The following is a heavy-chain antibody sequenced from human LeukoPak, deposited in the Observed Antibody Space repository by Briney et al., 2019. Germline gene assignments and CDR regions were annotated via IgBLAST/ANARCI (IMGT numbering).Heavy chain of an antibody. J-gene: IGHJ4*02. Sequence: GGSLRLSCETSGFTFTNYAMSWVRQAPGKGLEWLSAFTGRPGRTYYADSVRGRFTISRDTSKYTLFLEMSSLRVEDTAIYFCAKDHLLCTSTSCYIDYFDSWGQGTLVTVSS. CDR3: AKDHLLCTSTSCYIDYFDS. D-gene: IGHD2-2*02. V-gene: IGHV3-23*01. CDR1: GFTFTNYA. CDR2: FTGRPGRT.